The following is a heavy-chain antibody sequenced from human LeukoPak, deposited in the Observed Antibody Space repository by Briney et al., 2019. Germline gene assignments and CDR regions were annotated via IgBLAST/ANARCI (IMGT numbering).Heavy chain of an antibody. CDR1: GFTFSNAW. J-gene: IGHJ4*02. V-gene: IGHV3-15*01. D-gene: IGHD2-2*01. CDR3: AKDGAGSQSYCSSTSCYVDY. CDR2: IKSKRDGVTI. Sequence: GGSLRLSCAASGFTFSNAWMGWVRQAPGKGLEWVGRIKSKRDGVTIAYGAPVKGRFTISRDDSKNTLYLEMNSLNTEDTAVYYCAKDGAGSQSYCSSTSCYVDYWGQGTLVTVSS.